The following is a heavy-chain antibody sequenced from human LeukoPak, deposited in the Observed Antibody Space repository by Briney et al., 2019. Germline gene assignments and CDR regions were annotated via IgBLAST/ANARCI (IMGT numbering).Heavy chain of an antibody. J-gene: IGHJ4*02. D-gene: IGHD6-13*01. CDR1: GGSISSSSYY. CDR2: IYTSGST. CDR3: ASRQIAAAGTGDY. V-gene: IGHV4-61*02. Sequence: SSETLSLTCTVSGGSISSSSYYWSWIRQPAGKGLEWIGRIYTSGSTNYNPSLKSRVTISVDTSKNQFSLKLSSVTAADTAVYYCASRQIAAAGTGDYWGQGTLVTVSS.